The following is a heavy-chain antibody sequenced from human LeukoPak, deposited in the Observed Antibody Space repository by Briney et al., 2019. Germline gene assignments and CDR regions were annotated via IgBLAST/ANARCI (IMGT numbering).Heavy chain of an antibody. J-gene: IGHJ4*02. V-gene: IGHV5-51*01. D-gene: IGHD3-22*01. Sequence: TRGESLKISCRCSGYSFTTYWIGWVRQMPGKGLEWMGIIYPGDSDARYSPPFQGQVTMSADKSINTAYLQWSSLKASDAAMYYCARRDSSGYYLIYWGQGTLVTVSS. CDR2: IYPGDSDA. CDR3: ARRDSSGYYLIY. CDR1: GYSFTTYW.